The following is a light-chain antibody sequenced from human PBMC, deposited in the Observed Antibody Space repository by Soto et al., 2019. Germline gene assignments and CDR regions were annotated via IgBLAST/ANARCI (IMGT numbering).Light chain of an antibody. V-gene: IGKV3-15*01. CDR1: QSVSSN. Sequence: EIVMTQYPATLSVSPGERATLSCRASQSVSSNLAWYQQKPGQAPRLLIYGASTRATGIPARFSGSGSGTEFTLTISSLQSEDFAVYYCQQYNNWPPGTFGQGTKVDI. CDR2: GAS. J-gene: IGKJ1*01. CDR3: QQYNNWPPGT.